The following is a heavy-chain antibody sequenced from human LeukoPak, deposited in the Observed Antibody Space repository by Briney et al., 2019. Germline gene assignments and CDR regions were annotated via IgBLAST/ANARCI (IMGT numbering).Heavy chain of an antibody. Sequence: GGSLRLSCAASGFTFSSYGMNWVRQAPGKGLEWVSCVSSTSSYIYYADSVRGRFTISRDNAKNSLYLQMNSLRAEGTAVYYCARANGAVAGKFWFDLWGQGTLVTVSS. CDR3: ARANGAVAGKFWFDL. V-gene: IGHV3-21*01. D-gene: IGHD6-19*01. CDR2: VSSTSSYI. CDR1: GFTFSSYG. J-gene: IGHJ5*02.